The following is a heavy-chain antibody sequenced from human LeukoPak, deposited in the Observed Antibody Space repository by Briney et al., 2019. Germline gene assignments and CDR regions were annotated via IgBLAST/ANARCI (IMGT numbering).Heavy chain of an antibody. Sequence: SETLSLTCTVSGGSISSGSYYWNWIRQPAGKGLEWIGRIYTSGSTNYNPSLKSRVTISVDTSKNQFSLKLNSVTAADTAVYYCAREGLNMVRGVIPKEAWGWFDPWGQGTLVTVSS. CDR3: AREGLNMVRGVIPKEAWGWFDP. V-gene: IGHV4-61*02. CDR2: IYTSGST. J-gene: IGHJ5*02. D-gene: IGHD3-10*01. CDR1: GGSISSGSYY.